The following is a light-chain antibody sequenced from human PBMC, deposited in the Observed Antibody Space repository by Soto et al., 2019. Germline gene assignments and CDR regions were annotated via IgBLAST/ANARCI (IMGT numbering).Light chain of an antibody. CDR2: GAS. V-gene: IGKV3-20*01. Sequence: EIVLTQSPGTLSLSPGERATLSCRASQGVSSTYLAWYQHKPGLAPRLLIYGASSRATGIPDRFSGSGSGTDFTLTISRLEPEDFAVYYCQQYGSSSLTFGGGTKVEIK. CDR1: QGVSSTY. J-gene: IGKJ4*01. CDR3: QQYGSSSLT.